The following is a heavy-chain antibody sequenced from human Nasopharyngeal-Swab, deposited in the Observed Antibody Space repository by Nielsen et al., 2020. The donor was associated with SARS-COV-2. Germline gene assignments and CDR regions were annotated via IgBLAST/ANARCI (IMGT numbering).Heavy chain of an antibody. J-gene: IGHJ6*02. D-gene: IGHD6-19*01. CDR2: INHSGST. V-gene: IGHV4-34*01. CDR3: ARVPPIAVAGKGVDV. Sequence: SETLSLTCAVYGGSFSGYYWSWIRPPPGKGLEWIGEINHSGSTNYHPSLKSRVTISVDTSKNQFSLKLSSVTAADTAVYYCARVPPIAVAGKGVDVWGQGTTVTVSS. CDR1: GGSFSGYY.